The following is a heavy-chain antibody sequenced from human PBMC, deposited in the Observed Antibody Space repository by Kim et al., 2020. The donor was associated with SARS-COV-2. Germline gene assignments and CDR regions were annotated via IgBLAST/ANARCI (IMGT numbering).Heavy chain of an antibody. J-gene: IGHJ4*02. CDR2: MNPNSGNT. D-gene: IGHD1-26*01. CDR1: GYTFSNYD. Sequence: ASVKVSCKASGYTFSNYDINWVRQATGQGLEWMGWMNPNSGNTGYAQKFQGRVTMTRNTSITTAYMELSSLRSEDTAVYYCARAPAWGAYSASYYYFDSWGQGTLVTVSS. V-gene: IGHV1-8*01. CDR3: ARAPAWGAYSASYYYFDS.